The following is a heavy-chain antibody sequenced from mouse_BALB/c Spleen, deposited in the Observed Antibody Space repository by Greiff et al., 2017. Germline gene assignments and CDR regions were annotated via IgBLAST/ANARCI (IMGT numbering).Heavy chain of an antibody. V-gene: IGHV5-6-4*01. Sequence: DVKLVESGGGLVKPGGSLKLSCAASGFTFSSYTMSWVRQTPEKRLEWVATISSGGSYTYYPDSVKGRFTISRDNAKNTLYLQMSSLKSEDTAMYYCTRDREGGSSPFAYWGQGTLVTVSA. J-gene: IGHJ3*01. CDR1: GFTFSSYT. D-gene: IGHD1-1*01. CDR3: TRDREGGSSPFAY. CDR2: ISSGGSYT.